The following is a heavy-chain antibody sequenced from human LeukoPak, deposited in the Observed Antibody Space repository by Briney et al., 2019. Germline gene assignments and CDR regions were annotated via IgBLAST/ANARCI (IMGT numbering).Heavy chain of an antibody. CDR1: GGSFSGYY. Sequence: KPSETLSLTCAVYGGSFSGYYWSWIRQPPGKGLEWIGEINHSGSTNYNPSLKSRVTISVDTSKNQFSLKLSSVTAADTAVYYCARGTTVVTPRYYYGMDVWGQGTTVTVSS. D-gene: IGHD4-23*01. J-gene: IGHJ6*02. CDR3: ARGTTVVTPRYYYGMDV. CDR2: INHSGST. V-gene: IGHV4-34*01.